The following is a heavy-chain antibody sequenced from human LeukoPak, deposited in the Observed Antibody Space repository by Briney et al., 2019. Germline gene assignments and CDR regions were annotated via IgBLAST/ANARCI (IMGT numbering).Heavy chain of an antibody. CDR2: IYYSGST. D-gene: IGHD2-21*02. V-gene: IGHV4-61*01. Sequence: SETLSLTCTVPGGSVSSGSYYWSWIRQPPGKGLEWIGYIYYSGSTNYNPSLKSRVTISVDTSKNQFSLKLSSVTAADTAVYYCAREGTANWFDPWGQGTLVTVSS. CDR3: AREGTANWFDP. CDR1: GGSVSSGSYY. J-gene: IGHJ5*02.